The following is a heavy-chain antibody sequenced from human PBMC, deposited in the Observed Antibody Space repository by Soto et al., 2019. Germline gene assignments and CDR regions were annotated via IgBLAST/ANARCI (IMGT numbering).Heavy chain of an antibody. CDR3: ARSGYYWDLFDY. CDR1: GFTFSSYS. CDR2: ISSSSSTI. Sequence: GSLRLSCAASGFTFSSYSMNWVRQAPGKGLEWVSYISSSSSTIYYADSVKGQVTISADKSISTAYLQWSSLKASDTAMYYCARSGYYWDLFDYWGQGTLVTVSS. V-gene: IGHV3-48*01. D-gene: IGHD3-22*01. J-gene: IGHJ4*02.